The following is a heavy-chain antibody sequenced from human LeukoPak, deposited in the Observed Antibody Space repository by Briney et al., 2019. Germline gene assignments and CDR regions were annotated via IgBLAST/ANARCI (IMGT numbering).Heavy chain of an antibody. J-gene: IGHJ4*02. CDR2: IYYSGST. CDR1: GGSISSSSYY. Sequence: SSETLSLTCTVSGGSISSSSYYWGWIRQPPGKGLEWIGSIYYSGSTYYNPSLKSRVTISVDTSKNQFSLKLSSVTAADTAVYYRASDPLDIVVVPAATPYFDYWGQGTLVTVSS. CDR3: ASDPLDIVVVPAATPYFDY. D-gene: IGHD2-2*01. V-gene: IGHV4-39*01.